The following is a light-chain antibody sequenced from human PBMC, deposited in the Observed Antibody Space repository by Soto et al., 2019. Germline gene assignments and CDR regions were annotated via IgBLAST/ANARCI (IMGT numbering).Light chain of an antibody. V-gene: IGKV3-11*01. CDR3: QQRVNWPPIT. J-gene: IGKJ5*01. Sequence: EFVLTQSPATLSLSPGETATLSCRASQSVTTYLAWYQQKPGQPPRLLIYDASNRATGIPARFSGSGSGTDFTLTISSLEPEDFAIYYCQQRVNWPPITFGQGTRLEIK. CDR2: DAS. CDR1: QSVTTY.